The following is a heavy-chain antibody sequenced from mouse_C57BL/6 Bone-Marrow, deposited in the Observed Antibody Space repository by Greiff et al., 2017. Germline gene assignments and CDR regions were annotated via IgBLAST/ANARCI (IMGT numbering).Heavy chain of an antibody. D-gene: IGHD2-5*01. Sequence: QVQLQQPGAELVKPGASVKMSCKASGYTFTSYWITWVKQRPGQGLEWIGDIYPGSGSTKYNEKFKSKATLTVDTSSSTAYMQLSSLTSEDSAVYYCARYSYDSNPAWFAYWGQGTLVTVSA. CDR2: IYPGSGST. CDR1: GYTFTSYW. V-gene: IGHV1-55*01. J-gene: IGHJ3*01. CDR3: ARYSYDSNPAWFAY.